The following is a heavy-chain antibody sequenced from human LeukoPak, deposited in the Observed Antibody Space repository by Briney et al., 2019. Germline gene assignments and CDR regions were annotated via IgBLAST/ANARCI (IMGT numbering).Heavy chain of an antibody. Sequence: ASVKVSCKASGYTFTSYYMHWVRQAPGQGLEWMGIINPSGGSTSYAQKFQGRVTMTRDTSTSTVYMELSSLRSKDTAVYYCARDPTYYDSSGYLDYWGQGTLVTVSS. J-gene: IGHJ4*02. CDR3: ARDPTYYDSSGYLDY. D-gene: IGHD3-22*01. V-gene: IGHV1-46*01. CDR2: INPSGGST. CDR1: GYTFTSYY.